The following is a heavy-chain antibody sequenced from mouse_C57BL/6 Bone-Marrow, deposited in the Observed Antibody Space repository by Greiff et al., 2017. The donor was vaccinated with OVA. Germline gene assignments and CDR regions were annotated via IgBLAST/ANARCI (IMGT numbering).Heavy chain of an antibody. CDR1: GYTFTSYW. CDR3: SFDSSGLGWFCY. D-gene: IGHD3-2*02. Sequence: QVQLQQPGTELVKPGASVKLSCKASGYTFTSYWMHWVKQRPGQGLEWIGDIYPGSGSTNYNEKFKSKATLTVDTSSSTAYMQLSSLTSEDSAVLFWSFDSSGLGWFCYRGQGTLVTVSA. J-gene: IGHJ3*01. V-gene: IGHV1-55*01. CDR2: IYPGSGST.